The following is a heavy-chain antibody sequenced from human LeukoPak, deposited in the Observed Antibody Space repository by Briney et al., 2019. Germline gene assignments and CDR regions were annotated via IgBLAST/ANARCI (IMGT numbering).Heavy chain of an antibody. CDR3: ARDLGDGYHPGY. CDR2: IIPIFGTA. V-gene: IGHV1-69*13. J-gene: IGHJ4*02. D-gene: IGHD3-16*01. Sequence: SVKVSCKASGGTFSSYAISWVRQAPGQGLEWMGGIIPIFGTANYAQKFQGRVTITADESTSTAYMELSSLRSEDTAVYYCARDLGDGYHPGYWGQGTLVTVSS. CDR1: GGTFSSYA.